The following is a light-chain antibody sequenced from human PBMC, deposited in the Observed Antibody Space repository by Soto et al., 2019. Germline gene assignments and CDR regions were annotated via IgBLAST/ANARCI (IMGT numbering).Light chain of an antibody. CDR3: CSYTSSSTPWV. CDR1: SSDVGGYNY. Sequence: QSALTQPASVFGSPGQSITISCTGTSSDVGGYNYVSWYQQHPGKAPKLMIYDVSDRPSGVSNRFSASKSGNTASLTISGLQAEDEADYYCCSYTSSSTPWVFGTGTKFTVL. J-gene: IGLJ1*01. CDR2: DVS. V-gene: IGLV2-14*03.